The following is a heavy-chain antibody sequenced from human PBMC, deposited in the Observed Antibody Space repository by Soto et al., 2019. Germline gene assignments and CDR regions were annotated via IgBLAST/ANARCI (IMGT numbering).Heavy chain of an antibody. Sequence: QVQLVQSGAEVKKPGSSVKVSCKASGGTFSSYAISWVRQAPGQGLEWMGGIIPIFGTANYAQKFQGRVTITADKSTSTAYMELSSLRSEDTAVYYCSRDFTVQGQAMTFDYWGEGTLVTVSS. D-gene: IGHD2-2*01. J-gene: IGHJ4*02. V-gene: IGHV1-69*06. CDR2: IIPIFGTA. CDR3: SRDFTVQGQAMTFDY. CDR1: GGTFSSYA.